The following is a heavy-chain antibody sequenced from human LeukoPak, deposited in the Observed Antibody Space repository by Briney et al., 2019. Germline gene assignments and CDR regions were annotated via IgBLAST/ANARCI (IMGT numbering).Heavy chain of an antibody. CDR3: ARGRNFGP. D-gene: IGHD1-14*01. V-gene: IGHV4-34*01. Sequence: SETLSLTCAVYGGSFSGYYWSWIRQPPGKGLEWIGEINHSGSTNYNPSLKSRVTITVDTSKNQFSLKLSSVTAADTAVYYCARGRNFGPWGQGTLVTVSS. CDR1: GGSFSGYY. CDR2: INHSGST. J-gene: IGHJ4*02.